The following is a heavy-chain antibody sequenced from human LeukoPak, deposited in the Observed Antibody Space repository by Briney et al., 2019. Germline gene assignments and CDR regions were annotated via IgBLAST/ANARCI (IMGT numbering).Heavy chain of an antibody. Sequence: SETLSLTCTVSGGSISSSSYYWGWIRQPPGKGLEWIGSIYHSGSTNYNPSLKSRVTISVDKSKNQFSLKLSSVTAADTAVYYCARGSGSFGSNMDVWGKGTTVTISS. J-gene: IGHJ6*03. CDR3: ARGSGSFGSNMDV. CDR2: IYHSGST. V-gene: IGHV4-39*07. D-gene: IGHD3-10*01. CDR1: GGSISSSSYY.